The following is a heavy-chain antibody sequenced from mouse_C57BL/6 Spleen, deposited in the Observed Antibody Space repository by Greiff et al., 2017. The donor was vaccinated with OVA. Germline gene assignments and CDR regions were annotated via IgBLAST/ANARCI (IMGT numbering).Heavy chain of an antibody. CDR2: INPGSGGT. Sequence: QVQLQQSGAELVRPGTSVKVSCKASGYAFTNYLIEWVKQRPGQGLEWIGVINPGSGGTNYNEKFKGKATLTADKSSSTAYMQLSSLTSEDSAVYFCARSGTGWYFDVWGTGTTVTVSS. J-gene: IGHJ1*03. CDR3: ARSGTGWYFDV. D-gene: IGHD4-1*01. V-gene: IGHV1-54*01. CDR1: GYAFTNYL.